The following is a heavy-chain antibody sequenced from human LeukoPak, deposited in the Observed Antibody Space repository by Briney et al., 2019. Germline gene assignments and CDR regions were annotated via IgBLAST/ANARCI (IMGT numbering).Heavy chain of an antibody. CDR1: GGSISSSSYY. D-gene: IGHD3-22*01. CDR2: IYYSGST. J-gene: IGHJ4*02. CDR3: ARDGYYYDSSGYYPKFDY. V-gene: IGHV4-39*07. Sequence: SETLSLTCTVSGGSISSSSYYWGWIRQPPGKGLEWIGSIYYSGSTYYNPSLKSRVTIPVDTSKNQFSLKLSSVTAADTAVYYRARDGYYYDSSGYYPKFDYWGQGTLVTVSS.